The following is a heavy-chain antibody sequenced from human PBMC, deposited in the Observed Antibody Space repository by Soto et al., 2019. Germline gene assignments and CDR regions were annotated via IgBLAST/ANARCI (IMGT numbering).Heavy chain of an antibody. CDR1: GGTFSGYA. CDR2: IIPIFDIT. J-gene: IGHJ1*01. D-gene: IGHD1-20*01. Sequence: QAHLMQSGAEVKKPGSSVKVSCKASGGTFSGYAISWVRQRPGRGLEWMGGIIPIFDITTYAEKFQGRITLAADESTGTAFMDLRSLISEDTAVYYCARDPRSITGTTSSEDFQFWGPGTLVSVSS. V-gene: IGHV1-69*01. CDR3: ARDPRSITGTTSSEDFQF.